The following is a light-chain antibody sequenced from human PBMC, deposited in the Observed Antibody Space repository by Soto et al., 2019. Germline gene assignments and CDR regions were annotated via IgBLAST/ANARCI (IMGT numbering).Light chain of an antibody. V-gene: IGKV3-20*01. J-gene: IGKJ1*01. CDR1: PSVRSSY. Sequence: EIVLTQSPGTLSLSPGERATLSCRASPSVRSSYLAWYQQKLGQAPRLLIYGVSNRATGIPDRFSVSGSGTDFTLTISRLESEDFVVYYCQQYGTSPRTFGQGTKVEIK. CDR3: QQYGTSPRT. CDR2: GVS.